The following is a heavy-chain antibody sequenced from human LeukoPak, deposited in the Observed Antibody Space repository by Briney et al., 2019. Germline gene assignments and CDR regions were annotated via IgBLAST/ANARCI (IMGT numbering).Heavy chain of an antibody. D-gene: IGHD6-19*01. Sequence: GGSLRLSYAASGFTVSSNYMSWVRQAPGKGLEWVSVIYSGGSTYYADSVKGRFTISRDNSKNTLYLQMNSLRAEDTAVYYCARVGQQWEPLDYWGQGTLVTVSS. J-gene: IGHJ4*02. V-gene: IGHV3-66*01. CDR3: ARVGQQWEPLDY. CDR1: GFTVSSNY. CDR2: IYSGGST.